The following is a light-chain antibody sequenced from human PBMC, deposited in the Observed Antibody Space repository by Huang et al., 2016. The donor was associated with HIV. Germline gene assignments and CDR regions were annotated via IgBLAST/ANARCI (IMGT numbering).Light chain of an antibody. Sequence: DIVMIQSPLSLTVTPGEPASISCRSSQSLLHTNAYNYLDWYLQKPGQSPQLLNYLGSRRAAGVPDRFSGGGSGTRFSLNISRVEAEDAGIYYYMEALKTPYTFGQGTKLEIK. V-gene: IGKV2-28*01. CDR2: LGS. J-gene: IGKJ2*01. CDR1: QSLLHTNAYNY. CDR3: MEALKTPYT.